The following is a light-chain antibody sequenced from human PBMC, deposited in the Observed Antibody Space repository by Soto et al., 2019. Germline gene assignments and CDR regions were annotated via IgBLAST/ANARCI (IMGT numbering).Light chain of an antibody. CDR1: QSISSW. CDR3: QQSIINPHT. CDR2: DAS. J-gene: IGKJ3*01. Sequence: GDRVTITCRASQSISSWLAWYQQKPGKAPKLLISDASSLESGVPSRFSGDRSGTEFTLTINSLHPEDVATYYCQQSIINPHTFGPGTKVGIK. V-gene: IGKV1-5*01.